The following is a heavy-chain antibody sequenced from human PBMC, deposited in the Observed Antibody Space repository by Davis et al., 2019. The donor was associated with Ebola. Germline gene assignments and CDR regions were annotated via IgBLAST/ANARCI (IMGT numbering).Heavy chain of an antibody. CDR3: AYSSSYPIDN. D-gene: IGHD6-13*01. CDR2: IIPIFGTA. Sequence: SSVKVSFKASVGTFTNYAISWVRPAPGQGLDWMGGIIPIFGTAHYAQKFQGRVTITADESTSTGYMELSSVRSEGTAVYYCAYSSSYPIDNWGQGTLVTGST. CDR1: VGTFTNYA. J-gene: IGHJ4*02. V-gene: IGHV1-69*13.